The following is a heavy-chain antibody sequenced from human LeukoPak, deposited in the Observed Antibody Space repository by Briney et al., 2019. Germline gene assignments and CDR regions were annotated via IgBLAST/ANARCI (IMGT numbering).Heavy chain of an antibody. CDR3: AGGHLSGARFDY. CDR2: IYYSGST. CDR1: GGSISSGGYY. D-gene: IGHD4-23*01. Sequence: PSETLSLTCTVSGGSISSGGYYWSWIRQHPGKGLEWIGYIYYSGSTYYNPSLKSRVTISVDRSKNQFSLRLSSVTAADTAVYYCAGGHLSGARFDYWGQGALVSVSS. V-gene: IGHV4-31*09. J-gene: IGHJ4*02.